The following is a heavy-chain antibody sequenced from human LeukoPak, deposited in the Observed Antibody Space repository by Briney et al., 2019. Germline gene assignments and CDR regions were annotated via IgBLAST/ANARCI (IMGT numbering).Heavy chain of an antibody. J-gene: IGHJ4*02. D-gene: IGHD2-21*02. CDR2: IRSKANSYAT. CDR3: TPSAIVVVTALRS. V-gene: IGHV3-73*01. CDR1: GFTFSGSA. Sequence: GGSLRLSCAASGFTFSGSAMHWVRQASGKGLEWVGRIRSKANSYATAYAASVKGRFTNSRDDSKNTAYLQMNSLKTEDTAVYYCTPSAIVVVTALRSWGQGTLVTVSS.